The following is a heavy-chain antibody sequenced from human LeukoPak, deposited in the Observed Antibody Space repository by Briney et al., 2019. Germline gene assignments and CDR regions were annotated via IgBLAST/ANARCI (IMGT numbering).Heavy chain of an antibody. V-gene: IGHV1-69*06. CDR3: ARVPYYDSSGYYFRADGGGVYFDY. D-gene: IGHD3-22*01. CDR1: GGTFSSYA. J-gene: IGHJ4*02. CDR2: IIPIFGTA. Sequence: ASVKVSCKASGGTFSSYAISWVRQAPGQGLEWMGGIIPIFGTANYAQKFQGRVTITADKSTSTAYMELSRLRSDDTAVYYCARVPYYDSSGYYFRADGGGVYFDYWGQGTLVTVSS.